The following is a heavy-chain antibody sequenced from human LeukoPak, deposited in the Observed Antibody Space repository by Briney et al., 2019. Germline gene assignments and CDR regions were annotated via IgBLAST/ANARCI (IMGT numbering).Heavy chain of an antibody. CDR1: GYTFTNYG. CDR3: ARARSRFGELYDAYDI. Sequence: AASVKVSCKASGYTFTNYGITWVRQAPGQGLEWMGWTSAYNGNSNYAQKFQGRVTMTTDTSTSTVYMELRSLISDDTAVYHCARARSRFGELYDAYDIWGQGTMVTVSS. J-gene: IGHJ3*02. D-gene: IGHD3-10*01. V-gene: IGHV1-18*01. CDR2: TSAYNGNS.